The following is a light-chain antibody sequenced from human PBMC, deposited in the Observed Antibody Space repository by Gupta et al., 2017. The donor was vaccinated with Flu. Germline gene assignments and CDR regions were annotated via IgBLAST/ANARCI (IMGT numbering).Light chain of an antibody. Sequence: DIQMTQSPSSLSASVGDRVTISCRASQRISNHLNWYQQKPGRAPNLLIYAASTLKSGVPSRFSGSGSGTEFTLTIRGRQSEDFATYYCQQTDSTLWTFGQGTKVEIK. CDR2: AAS. V-gene: IGKV1-39*01. CDR1: QRISNH. CDR3: QQTDSTLWT. J-gene: IGKJ1*01.